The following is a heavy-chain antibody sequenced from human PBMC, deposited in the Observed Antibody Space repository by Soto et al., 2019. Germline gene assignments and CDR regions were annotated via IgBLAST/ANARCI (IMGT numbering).Heavy chain of an antibody. D-gene: IGHD2-15*01. CDR3: ARDVADPSGY. CDR1: NGSISSSDYY. J-gene: IGHJ4*02. Sequence: PSETLSLTCTVSNGSISSSDYYWGWIRQPPGKGLEWIATIYYSGSIYYNPSLKGRISISVDTSKNQFSLKLSSVTAADTAVYYCARDVADPSGYWGQGTLVTVSS. V-gene: IGHV4-39*02. CDR2: IYYSGSI.